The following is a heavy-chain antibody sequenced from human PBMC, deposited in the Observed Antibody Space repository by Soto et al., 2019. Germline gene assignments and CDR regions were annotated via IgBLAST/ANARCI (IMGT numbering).Heavy chain of an antibody. CDR3: ARGSGYQYYFDY. J-gene: IGHJ4*02. Sequence: GGSLRLSXAASGFTFSSYAMHWVRQAPGKGLEWVAVISYDGSNKYYADSVKGRFTISRDNSKNTLYLQMNSLRAEDTAVYYCARGSGYQYYFDYWGQGTLVTVSS. CDR1: GFTFSSYA. V-gene: IGHV3-30-3*01. D-gene: IGHD3-3*01. CDR2: ISYDGSNK.